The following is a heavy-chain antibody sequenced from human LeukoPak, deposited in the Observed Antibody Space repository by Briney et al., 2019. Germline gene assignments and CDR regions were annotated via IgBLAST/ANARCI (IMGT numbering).Heavy chain of an antibody. CDR2: IYHSGST. V-gene: IGHV4-38-2*02. CDR3: ARYCSGGSCHSGGFDP. Sequence: SETLSLTCTVSGYSISSGYYWGWIRQPPGKGLEWIGSIYHSGSTYYNPSLKSRVTISVDTSKNQFSLKLSSVTAADTAVYYCARYCSGGSCHSGGFDPWGQGTLVTVSS. CDR1: GYSISSGYY. D-gene: IGHD2-15*01. J-gene: IGHJ5*02.